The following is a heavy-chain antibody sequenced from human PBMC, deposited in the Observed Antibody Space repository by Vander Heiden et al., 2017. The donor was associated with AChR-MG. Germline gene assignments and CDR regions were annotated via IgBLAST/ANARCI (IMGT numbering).Heavy chain of an antibody. V-gene: IGHV5-51*03. D-gene: IGHD3-3*01. J-gene: IGHJ3*02. CDR1: GHTFSTSW. CDR3: AKSGDFWSGAEDAFDI. CDR2: IYCGDSDT. Sequence: EVHLVQSGPEVRKPGESLKISCEVPGHTFSTSWIALLPQQPGQGLEWMGSIYCGDSDTRYSPSFRGQVALSADTSINTAYLQWTSLKASDTAMYYCAKSGDFWSGAEDAFDIWGQGTKVTVSS.